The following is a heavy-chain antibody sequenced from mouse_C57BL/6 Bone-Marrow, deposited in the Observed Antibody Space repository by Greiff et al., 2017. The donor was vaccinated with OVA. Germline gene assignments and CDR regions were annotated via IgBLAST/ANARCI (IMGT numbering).Heavy chain of an antibody. V-gene: IGHV10-1*01. D-gene: IGHD2-4*01. Sequence: EVKLVESGGGLVQPKGSLKLSCAASGFSFNTYAMNWVRQAPGKGLEWVARIRSKSNNYATYYADSVKDRFTISRDDSESMLYLQMNNLKTEDTAMYYCVRPPYDYDGGMDYWGQGTSVTVSS. CDR3: VRPPYDYDGGMDY. CDR1: GFSFNTYA. CDR2: IRSKSNNYAT. J-gene: IGHJ4*01.